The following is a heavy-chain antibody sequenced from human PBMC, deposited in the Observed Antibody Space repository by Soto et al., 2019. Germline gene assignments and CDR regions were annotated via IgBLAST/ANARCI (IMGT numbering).Heavy chain of an antibody. J-gene: IGHJ4*02. Sequence: GGSLRLSCAASGFTVSSNYMSWVRQAPGKGLEWVSVIYSGGSTYYADSVKGRFTISRDNSKNTLYLQMNSLRAEDTAVYYCARDHMVAEAAGTHFDYWGQGTLVTVSS. CDR1: GFTVSSNY. CDR2: IYSGGST. D-gene: IGHD6-13*01. V-gene: IGHV3-66*01. CDR3: ARDHMVAEAAGTHFDY.